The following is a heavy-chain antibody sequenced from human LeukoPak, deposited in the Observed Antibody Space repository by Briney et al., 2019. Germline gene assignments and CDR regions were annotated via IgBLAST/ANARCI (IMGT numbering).Heavy chain of an antibody. J-gene: IGHJ6*02. CDR1: GFTFSSYS. Sequence: GGSLRLSCAASGFTFSSYSMNWVRQAPGKGLEWVSSISSSSSYIYYADSVKGRFTISRDNAKNSLYLQMNSLRAEDTAVYYCARDLGYSLRLHYGMDVWGQGTTVTVSS. V-gene: IGHV3-21*01. CDR3: ARDLGYSLRLHYGMDV. CDR2: ISSSSSYI. D-gene: IGHD2-21*01.